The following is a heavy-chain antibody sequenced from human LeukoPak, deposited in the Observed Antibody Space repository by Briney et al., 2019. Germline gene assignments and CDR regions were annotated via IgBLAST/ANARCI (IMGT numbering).Heavy chain of an antibody. D-gene: IGHD6-13*01. CDR1: GYTFTGYY. J-gene: IGHJ6*04. CDR3: ARVAAGTYYYDMDV. CDR2: INPNSGGT. V-gene: IGHV1-2*02. Sequence: ASVKVSCKASGYTFTGYYMHWVRQAPGQGLEWMGWINPNSGGTNYAQKFQGRVTMTRDTSISTAYMELSRLRSDDTAVYYCARVAAGTYYYDMDVWGKGTTVTVSS.